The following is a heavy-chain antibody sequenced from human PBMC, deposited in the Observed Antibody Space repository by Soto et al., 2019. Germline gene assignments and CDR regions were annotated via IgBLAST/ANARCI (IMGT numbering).Heavy chain of an antibody. J-gene: IGHJ6*04. CDR1: GFSLSTSGMC. D-gene: IGHD3-10*02. Sequence: SGPTLVNPTQTLTLTCTFSGFSLSTSGMCVSWIRQPPGKALEWLARIDWDDDKYYSTSLKARLTISKDTSKNQVVLTMTNMDPVDTATYYCARIKLVSNMFVDVWGKGTTVTVSS. V-gene: IGHV2-70*11. CDR2: IDWDDDK. CDR3: ARIKLVSNMFVDV.